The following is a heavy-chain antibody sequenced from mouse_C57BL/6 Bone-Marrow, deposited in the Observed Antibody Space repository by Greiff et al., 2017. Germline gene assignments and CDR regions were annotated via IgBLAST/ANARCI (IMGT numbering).Heavy chain of an antibody. CDR1: GFTFSSYA. D-gene: IGHD3-2*02. J-gene: IGHJ2*01. Sequence: EVKLVESGGGLVKPGGSLKLSCAASGFTFSSYAMSWVRQTPEKRLEWVATISDGGSYTYYPDNIKGRFTISRDNAKNNLYLQMSHLKSEDTAMYYCARERLPFFDYWGQGTTLTVSS. CDR3: ARERLPFFDY. CDR2: ISDGGSYT. V-gene: IGHV5-4*01.